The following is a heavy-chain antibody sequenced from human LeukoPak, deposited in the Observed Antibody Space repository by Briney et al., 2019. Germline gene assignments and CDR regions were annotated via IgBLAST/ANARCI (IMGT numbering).Heavy chain of an antibody. J-gene: IGHJ6*03. D-gene: IGHD3-3*01. CDR3: ARDTHGFNYMGV. CDR1: GGSISSYY. CDR2: IDYTGST. V-gene: IGHV4-59*12. Sequence: SETLPLTCTVSGGSISSYYWSWIRQSPGKGLEWIGYIDYTGSTNYNPSLKSRVTISVDTSKNHFSLKLTSVTAADTAVYYCARDTHGFNYMGVWGKGTTVTVSS.